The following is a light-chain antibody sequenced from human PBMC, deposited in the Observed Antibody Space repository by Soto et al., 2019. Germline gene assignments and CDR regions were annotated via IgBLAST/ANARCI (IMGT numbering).Light chain of an antibody. CDR2: AAA. CDR1: QSISSY. CDR3: QQIYSTPFT. J-gene: IGKJ2*01. Sequence: IQMTQSPSSLSASVGDRVTITCRAIQSISSYLNWYQQKPGQAPKLLIYAAASLQSGVPSRVSGSRSGTDFTLTIRSLKPEEFGTYYCQQIYSTPFTFGKGTTLEIK. V-gene: IGKV1-39*01.